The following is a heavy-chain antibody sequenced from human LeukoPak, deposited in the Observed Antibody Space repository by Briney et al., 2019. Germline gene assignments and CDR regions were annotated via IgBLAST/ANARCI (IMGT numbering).Heavy chain of an antibody. D-gene: IGHD5-18*01. CDR1: GFTFSSYA. J-gene: IGHJ4*02. Sequence: GGSLRLSCAASGFTFSSYAMNWVRQAPGKGLEWVSSISGSGGSTYYADSVKGRFTISRDNSKNTLYLQMNSLRAEDTAVYYCARGYLVDTAADYWGQGTPVTVSS. V-gene: IGHV3-23*01. CDR3: ARGYLVDTAADY. CDR2: ISGSGGST.